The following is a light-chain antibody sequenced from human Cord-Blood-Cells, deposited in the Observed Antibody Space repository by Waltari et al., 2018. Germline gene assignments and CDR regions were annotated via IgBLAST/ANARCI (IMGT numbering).Light chain of an antibody. CDR2: EGS. Sequence: QSALTQPASVSGSPGQSITISCTGTSSDVVSYNLISWYQQHPGKAPKLMIYEGSKRPSGVSNRFSGSKSGNTASLTISGLQAEDEADYYCCSYAGSNWVFGGGTKLTVL. CDR1: SSDVVSYNL. V-gene: IGLV2-23*01. J-gene: IGLJ3*02. CDR3: CSYAGSNWV.